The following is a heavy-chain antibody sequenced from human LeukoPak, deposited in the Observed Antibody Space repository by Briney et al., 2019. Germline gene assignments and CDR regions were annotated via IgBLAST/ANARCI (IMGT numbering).Heavy chain of an antibody. CDR3: ARITTIVVVKNTRPHYYYYGMDV. CDR1: GGSFSGYY. V-gene: IGHV4-34*01. D-gene: IGHD3-22*01. CDR2: INHSGST. Sequence: SETLSLTCAVYGGSFSGYYWSWIRQPPGKGLEWIGEINHSGSTNYNPSLKSRVTISVDTSKNQFSLKLSSVTAADTAVYYCARITTIVVVKNTRPHYYYYGMDVWGQGTTVTVSS. J-gene: IGHJ6*02.